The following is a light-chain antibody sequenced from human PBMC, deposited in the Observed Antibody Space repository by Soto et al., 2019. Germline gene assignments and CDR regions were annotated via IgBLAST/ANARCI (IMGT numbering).Light chain of an antibody. CDR3: SSYTSSSTYV. V-gene: IGLV2-14*01. CDR1: SSDVGGYNY. Sequence: QSVLAQSASVSGSPGQSIIISCTGTSSDVGGYNYVSWYQQHPGKAPKLMIYDVSNRPSGVSNRFSGSKSGNTASLTISGLQAEDEADYYCSSYTSSSTYVFGTGTKVTVL. CDR2: DVS. J-gene: IGLJ1*01.